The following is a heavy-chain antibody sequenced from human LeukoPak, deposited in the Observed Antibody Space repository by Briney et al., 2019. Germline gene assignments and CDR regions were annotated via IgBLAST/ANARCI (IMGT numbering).Heavy chain of an antibody. J-gene: IGHJ5*02. CDR2: INTSTGNP. Sequence: ASVKVSCKASGYTFTTYPMNWVRQAPGQGLEWMGWINTSTGNPTYAQGFTGRFVFSLDTSVSTAYLQISSLKAEDTAVYYCARSGSGNWFDPWGQGTLVTVSS. D-gene: IGHD3-10*01. CDR1: GYTFTTYP. CDR3: ARSGSGNWFDP. V-gene: IGHV7-4-1*02.